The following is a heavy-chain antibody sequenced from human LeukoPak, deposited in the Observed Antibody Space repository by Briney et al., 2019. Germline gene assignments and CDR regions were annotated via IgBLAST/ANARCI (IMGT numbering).Heavy chain of an antibody. J-gene: IGHJ6*02. CDR2: INHSGST. V-gene: IGHV4-34*01. CDR3: ARGPSDEYDSSGYYYCYGMDV. CDR1: SGSFSGYY. Sequence: SETLSLTCAVYSGSFSGYYWSWIRQPPGKGLEWIGEINHSGSTNYNPSLKSRVTISVDTSKNQFSLKLSSVTAADTAVYYCARGPSDEYDSSGYYYCYGMDVWGQGTTVTVSS. D-gene: IGHD3-22*01.